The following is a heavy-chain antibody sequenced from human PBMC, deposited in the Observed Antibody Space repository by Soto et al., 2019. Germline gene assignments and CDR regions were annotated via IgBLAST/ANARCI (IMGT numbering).Heavy chain of an antibody. V-gene: IGHV3-21*01. CDR1: GFTFSSYS. CDR3: ARQGEGDYDYIWGSYRYSYYYYMDV. J-gene: IGHJ6*03. CDR2: ISSSSSYI. D-gene: IGHD3-16*02. Sequence: EVQLVESGGGLVKPGGSLRLSCAASGFTFSSYSMNWVRQAPGKGLEWVSSISSSSSYIYYADSVKGRFTISRDNAKNSLYLQMNSLRAEDTAVYYCARQGEGDYDYIWGSYRYSYYYYMDVWDKGTTVTVSS.